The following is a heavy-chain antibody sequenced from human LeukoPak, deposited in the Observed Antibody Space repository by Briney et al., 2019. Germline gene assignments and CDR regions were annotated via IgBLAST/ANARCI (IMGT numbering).Heavy chain of an antibody. D-gene: IGHD5-24*01. CDR3: ARGRDGYNPYYFDY. CDR2: IYYSGST. J-gene: IGHJ4*02. Sequence: SETLSLTCTVSGGSISSYYWSWIRQPPGKGLEWIGYIYYSGSTNYNPSLKSRVTISVDTSKNQFSQKLSSVTAADTAVYYCARGRDGYNPYYFDYWGQGTLVTVSS. V-gene: IGHV4-59*01. CDR1: GGSISSYY.